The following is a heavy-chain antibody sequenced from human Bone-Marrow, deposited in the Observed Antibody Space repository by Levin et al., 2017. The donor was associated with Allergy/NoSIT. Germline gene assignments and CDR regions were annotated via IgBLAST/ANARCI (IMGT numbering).Heavy chain of an antibody. CDR1: GFPFGNYA. D-gene: IGHD6-13*01. CDR2: ISGSGRST. Sequence: LSLTCAASGFPFGNYAMSWVRQAPGKGLEWVSGISGSGRSTYDANSVKGRFTISRDNSKNTLYLQMNSLRAEDTALYYCAKTGDSSTWYEDFWGQGAQVTVSS. J-gene: IGHJ4*02. V-gene: IGHV3-23*01. CDR3: AKTGDSSTWYEDF.